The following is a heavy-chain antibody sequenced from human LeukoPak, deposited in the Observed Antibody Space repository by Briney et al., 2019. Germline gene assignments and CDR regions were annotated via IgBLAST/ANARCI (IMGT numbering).Heavy chain of an antibody. CDR3: ARDVGGYSYGPGGDY. CDR2: ISAYNGNT. V-gene: IGHV1-18*01. J-gene: IGHJ4*02. CDR1: GYTFTSYG. Sequence: ASVKVSCKASGYTFTSYGISWVRQAPGQGLEWMGWISAYNGNTNYAQKLQGRVTMATDTSTSTAYMELRSLRSGDTAVYYCARDVGGYSYGPGGDYWGQGALVTVSS. D-gene: IGHD5-18*01.